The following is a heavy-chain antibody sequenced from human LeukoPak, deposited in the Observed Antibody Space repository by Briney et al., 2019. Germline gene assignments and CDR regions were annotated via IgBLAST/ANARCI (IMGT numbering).Heavy chain of an antibody. Sequence: TSETLSLTCTVSGDSISSYYWSWIRQPPGEGLEWIGYIYYSGSTKYSPSLKSRVTISVDTSKNQFSLKLSSVTATDTAVYFCARHGYSSASYYFDYWGQGTLVTVSS. CDR3: ARHGYSSASYYFDY. J-gene: IGHJ4*02. CDR2: IYYSGST. V-gene: IGHV4-59*08. CDR1: GDSISSYY. D-gene: IGHD6-19*01.